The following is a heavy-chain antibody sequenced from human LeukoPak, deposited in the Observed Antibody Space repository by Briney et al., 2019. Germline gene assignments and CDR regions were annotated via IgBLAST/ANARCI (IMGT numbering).Heavy chain of an antibody. CDR1: GFTFSSYE. CDR2: ISSSGSTI. D-gene: IGHD1-7*01. CDR3: ARNYPRGPVDY. J-gene: IGHJ4*02. Sequence: GGSLRLSCAASGFTFSSYEMNWVRQAPGKGLEWVSYISSSGSTIYYADSVRGRLTISGDNAKNSLYLQMNSLRAEDTAVYYCARNYPRGPVDYWGQGTLVTVSS. V-gene: IGHV3-48*03.